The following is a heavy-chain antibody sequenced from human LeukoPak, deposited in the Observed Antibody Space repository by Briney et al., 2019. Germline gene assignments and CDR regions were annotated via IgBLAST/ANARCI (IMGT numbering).Heavy chain of an antibody. CDR1: GAPLNNYY. Sequence: SETLSLTCTVSGAPLNNYYWNWVRQPPGKELEWIGNVDYSGSTRYSPSLKSRATMSLDNSKNQFSLRLTSVTAADMAVYYCAMQVGIYGDYNNWFDPWGQGARVTVSS. V-gene: IGHV4-59*08. CDR3: AMQVGIYGDYNNWFDP. D-gene: IGHD4-17*01. CDR2: VDYSGST. J-gene: IGHJ5*02.